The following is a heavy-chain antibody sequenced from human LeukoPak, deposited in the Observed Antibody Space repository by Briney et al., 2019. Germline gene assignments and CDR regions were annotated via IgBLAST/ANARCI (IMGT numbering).Heavy chain of an antibody. V-gene: IGHV3-73*01. CDR1: GLTSSVSA. CDR3: THPAYYYNVDV. CDR2: IKTKADNYAT. D-gene: IGHD6-25*01. J-gene: IGHJ6*04. Sequence: GGSLRLSCSASGLTSSVSAIHWVRQASGKGLEWVGRIKTKADNYATAYAASVKGRFTISRDDSTNTAYLQMNSLKTEDTAVYYCTHPAYYYNVDVWGKGTTVTVSS.